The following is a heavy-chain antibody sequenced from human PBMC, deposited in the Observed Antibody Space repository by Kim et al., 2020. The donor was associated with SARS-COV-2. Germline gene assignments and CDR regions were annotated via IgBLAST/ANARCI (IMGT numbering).Heavy chain of an antibody. J-gene: IGHJ4*02. CDR3: ARTPRGSCSFDY. D-gene: IGHD2-15*01. Sequence: NSTPATQGRVTTSVDTSKNQYSLKLSSVNAADTAVYYCARTPRGSCSFDYWGQGTLVTVSS. V-gene: IGHV4-59*01.